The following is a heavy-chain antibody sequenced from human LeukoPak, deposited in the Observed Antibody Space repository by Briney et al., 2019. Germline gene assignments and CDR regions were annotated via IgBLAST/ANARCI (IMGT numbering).Heavy chain of an antibody. CDR1: GGSISSYY. CDR3: AYTTCSSTSCYEGYLDY. CDR2: INHSGST. J-gene: IGHJ4*02. Sequence: SETLSLTCTVSGGSISSYYWSWIRQPPGKGLEWIGEINHSGSTNYNPSLKSRVTISVDTSKNQFSLKLSSVTAADTAVYYCAYTTCSSTSCYEGYLDYWGQGTLVTVSS. D-gene: IGHD2-2*01. V-gene: IGHV4-34*01.